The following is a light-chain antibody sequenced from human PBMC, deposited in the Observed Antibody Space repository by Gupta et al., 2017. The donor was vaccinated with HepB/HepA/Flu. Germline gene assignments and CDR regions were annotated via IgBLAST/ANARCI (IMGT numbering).Light chain of an antibody. CDR1: QNVNSDY. CDR2: VTS. V-gene: IGKV3-20*01. CDR3: QYHDVSSLYI. J-gene: IGKJ2*01. Sequence: DIVLTHSPRTLSLSPGERATLSCRASQNVNSDYKVWYQQKTSHAPRLLIYVTSGRASDIPDRFSGGWCGKYFALTSIMREPEDSTVYCCQYHDVSSLYIFGPGAKLEIK.